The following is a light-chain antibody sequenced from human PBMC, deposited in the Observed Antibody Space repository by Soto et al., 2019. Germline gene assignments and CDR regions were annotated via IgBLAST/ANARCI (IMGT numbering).Light chain of an antibody. J-gene: IGKJ4*01. V-gene: IGKV1-27*01. CDR2: AAS. Sequence: DIQMTQSPSSLSASVGDRVTITCRASQGISNYLAWYQQKPGKVPKLLIYAASTFQSGVPSRFSGSGSGTDFPLTISSIQPKAVATYNCQKYNSAPHITLGGGIKVEIK. CDR3: QKYNSAPHIT. CDR1: QGISNY.